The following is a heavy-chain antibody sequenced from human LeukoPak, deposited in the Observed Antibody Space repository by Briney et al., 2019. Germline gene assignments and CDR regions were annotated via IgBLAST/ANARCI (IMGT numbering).Heavy chain of an antibody. J-gene: IGHJ3*02. CDR2: IYHSGST. CDR1: GGSISSSNW. CDR3: ARVSTAVLRYFDWFGKKGDAFDI. V-gene: IGHV4-4*02. Sequence: PSETLSLTCAVSGGSISSSNWWSWVRQPPGKGLEWIGEIYHSGSTNYNPSLKSRVTISVDKSKNQFSLKLSSVTAADTAVYYCARVSTAVLRYFDWFGKKGDAFDIWGQGTMVTVSS. D-gene: IGHD3-9*01.